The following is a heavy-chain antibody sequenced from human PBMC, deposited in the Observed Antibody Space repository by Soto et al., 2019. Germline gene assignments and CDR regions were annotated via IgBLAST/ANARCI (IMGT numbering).Heavy chain of an antibody. CDR1: GFSLRNTEES. J-gene: IGHJ5*01. CDR3: AHSRYKWNDWACFDS. CDR2: IYWDDEK. Sequence: QITLKESGPTLVKATQTLTLTCSFPGFSLRNTEESVSWIRQPPGKALEWLGIIYWDDEKRYSPSVKSRLTNTKDTSKNTIVLMMTNLAPMDTGTYYCAHSRYKWNDWACFDSWGQITLVTVSS. V-gene: IGHV2-5*02. D-gene: IGHD1-20*01.